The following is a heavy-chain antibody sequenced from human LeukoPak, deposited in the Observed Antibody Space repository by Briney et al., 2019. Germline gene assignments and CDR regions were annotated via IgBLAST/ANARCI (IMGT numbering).Heavy chain of an antibody. CDR2: INPSGGST. D-gene: IGHD6-19*01. J-gene: IGHJ6*02. CDR3: ARDGPQWLMSTYYYGMDV. CDR1: GYTFTSYY. V-gene: IGHV1-46*01. Sequence: ASVKVSCKASGYTFTSYYMHWVRQAPGQGLEWMGIINPSGGSTSYAQKFQGRVTMTRDTSTSTVYMELSSLRSEDTAVYYCARDGPQWLMSTYYYGMDVWGQGTTVTVSS.